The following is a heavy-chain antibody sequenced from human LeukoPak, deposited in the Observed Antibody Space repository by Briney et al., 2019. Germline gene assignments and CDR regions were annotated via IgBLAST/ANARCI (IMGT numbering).Heavy chain of an antibody. CDR3: ARDLGSGGDSDY. J-gene: IGHJ4*02. Sequence: SETLSLTCIVSGYSINSGYHSGWIRQPPGKGLEWIGSISHSGHANYNPSLKCRVTISVDTSENQFSLKLSSVTATDTAVYYCARDLGSGGDSDYWGQGTLVTVSS. CDR2: ISHSGHA. V-gene: IGHV4-38-2*02. CDR1: GYSINSGYH. D-gene: IGHD2-21*01.